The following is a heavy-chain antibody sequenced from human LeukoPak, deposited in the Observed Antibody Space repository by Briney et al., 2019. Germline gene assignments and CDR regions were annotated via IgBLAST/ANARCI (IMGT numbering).Heavy chain of an antibody. J-gene: IGHJ5*02. CDR1: GFTFSGSA. CDR3: TRDRGTYNWFDP. V-gene: IGHV3-73*01. D-gene: IGHD2-15*01. Sequence: GGSLRLSCAASGFTFSGSAVHWVRQSSGKGLEWVGHIDKKDNLYATAYAESVRGRFTISRDDSKDTAFLHMDSLKTEDTALYYCTRDRGTYNWFDPWGQGTLVTVSS. CDR2: IDKKDNLYAT.